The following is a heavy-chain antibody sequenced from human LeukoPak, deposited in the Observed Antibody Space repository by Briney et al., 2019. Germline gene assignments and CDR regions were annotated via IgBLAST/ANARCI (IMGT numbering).Heavy chain of an antibody. V-gene: IGHV4-59*01. Sequence: KPSETLSLTCTVSGGSISSYYWSWIRQPPGKGLEWIGYIYYSGSTNYNPSLKSRVTISVDTSKNQFSLKLNSVTAADTAVCYCARENNYFDYWGQGTLVTVSS. CDR2: IYYSGST. J-gene: IGHJ4*02. CDR3: ARENNYFDY. CDR1: GGSISSYY.